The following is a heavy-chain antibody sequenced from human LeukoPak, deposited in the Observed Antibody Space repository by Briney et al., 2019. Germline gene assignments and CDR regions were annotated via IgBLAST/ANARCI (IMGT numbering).Heavy chain of an antibody. CDR1: GYSISSGYC. Sequence: SETLSLTCAVSGYSISSGYCWGWIRQPPGKGLEWIGSIYHSGSTYYNPSLKSRVTISVDTSKNQFSLKLSSVTAADTAVYYCARRYYSGSTYYFDYWGQGTLVTVSS. V-gene: IGHV4-38-2*01. CDR2: IYHSGST. J-gene: IGHJ4*02. CDR3: ARRYYSGSTYYFDY. D-gene: IGHD5-12*01.